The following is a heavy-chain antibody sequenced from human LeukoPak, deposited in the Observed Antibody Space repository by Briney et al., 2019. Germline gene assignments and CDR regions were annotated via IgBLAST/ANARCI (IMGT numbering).Heavy chain of an antibody. V-gene: IGHV1-69*13. CDR2: IIPIFGTA. D-gene: IGHD2-8*02. J-gene: IGHJ4*02. Sequence: SVKVSCKASGGTFSSYAISWVRQAPGQGLEWMGGIIPIFGTANYAQKFQGRVTITADESTSTAYMELSSLRSEDTAVYYCARGGTDTYYFDYWGQGTLVTVSS. CDR1: GGTFSSYA. CDR3: ARGGTDTYYFDY.